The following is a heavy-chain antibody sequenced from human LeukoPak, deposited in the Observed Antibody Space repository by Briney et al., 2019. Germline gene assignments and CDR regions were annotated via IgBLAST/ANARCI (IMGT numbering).Heavy chain of an antibody. J-gene: IGHJ4*02. CDR2: IQQNGSGI. V-gene: IGHV3-7*01. Sequence: PGGFLRLSCAASGFTFSRHWMSWVRQAPGKGLEWVANIQQNGSGITYVDSVEGRFSISRDDAQNSLYLGMNSLRVEDTAVYYCADPGVGYWGQGTLVSVSA. D-gene: IGHD4-17*01. CDR3: ADPGVGY. CDR1: GFTFSRHW.